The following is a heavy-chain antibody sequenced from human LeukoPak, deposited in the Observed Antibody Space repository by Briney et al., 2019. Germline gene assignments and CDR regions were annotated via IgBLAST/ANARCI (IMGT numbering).Heavy chain of an antibody. CDR3: ARDRGGDYEAYYYGMDV. J-gene: IGHJ6*02. CDR2: ISSSSSYV. CDR1: GFTFTSYS. V-gene: IGHV3-21*01. Sequence: GGSLRLSCAASGFTFTSYSMNWVRQAPGKGLEWVSSISSSSSYVYYADSVKGRFTISRDNAKNALYLQMNSLRAEDTAVYYCARDRGGDYEAYYYGMDVWGQGTPVTVTS. D-gene: IGHD4-17*01.